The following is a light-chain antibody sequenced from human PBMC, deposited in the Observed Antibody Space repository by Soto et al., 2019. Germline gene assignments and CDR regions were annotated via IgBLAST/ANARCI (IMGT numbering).Light chain of an antibody. J-gene: IGKJ4*01. CDR2: GAS. V-gene: IGKV3-15*01. CDR1: QSIXSN. Sequence: EIAMTQSPATXSVSPXEXATXXXRASQSIXSNLAWYQQKPGQAPRLLIYGASTRATGIPAKFSGSGSGTEFTVTISSLQSEDFAVYYCQQYNNWPLXXGGGTKVEIK. CDR3: QQYNNWPLX.